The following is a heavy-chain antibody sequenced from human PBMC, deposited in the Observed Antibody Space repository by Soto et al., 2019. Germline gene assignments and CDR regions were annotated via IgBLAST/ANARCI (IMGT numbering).Heavy chain of an antibody. J-gene: IGHJ6*04. CDR2: SYYSGST. Sequence: SETLSLTGTVSGGSISIVDYSCSWIRQPPGKGLEWIGYSYYSGSTYYNPSLKSRVTISVGTSKNQFSLKLSSVTAADTAVYYFARAERMGGSYYENGKGVWRK. D-gene: IGHD2-15*01. V-gene: IGHV4-30-4*01. CDR3: ARAERMGGSYYENGKGV. CDR1: GGSISIVDYS.